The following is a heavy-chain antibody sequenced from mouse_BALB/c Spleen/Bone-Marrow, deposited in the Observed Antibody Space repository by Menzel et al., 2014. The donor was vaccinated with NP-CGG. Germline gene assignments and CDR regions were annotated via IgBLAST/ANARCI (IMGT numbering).Heavy chain of an antibody. CDR2: IYPGDGDT. CDR3: ARGNYEGAMDY. J-gene: IGHJ4*01. CDR1: GYTFTGYW. Sequence: VQLAESGAELARPGASVKLSCKASGYTFTGYWMQWIKQRPGQGLEWIGAIYPGDGDTRYTQKFKGKATLTADKSSSTAYMQLSSLASEDSAVYYCARGNYEGAMDYWGQGTSVTVSS. V-gene: IGHV1-87*01. D-gene: IGHD2-4*01.